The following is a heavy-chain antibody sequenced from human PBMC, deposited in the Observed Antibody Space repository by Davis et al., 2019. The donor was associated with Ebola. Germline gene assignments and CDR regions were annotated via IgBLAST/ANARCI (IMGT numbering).Heavy chain of an antibody. CDR2: ISGSGGST. Sequence: GESLIIYCTYSVITFRSYAMTWVRQAPGKGLELVSAISGSGGSTYYADSVKGRFTISRDNAKNTVYLQMNSLRAEDMAVYYCARDCGALCSSYYAMDVWGQGTTVTVSS. V-gene: IGHV3-23*01. D-gene: IGHD1-26*01. CDR1: VITFRSYA. J-gene: IGHJ6*02. CDR3: ARDCGALCSSYYAMDV.